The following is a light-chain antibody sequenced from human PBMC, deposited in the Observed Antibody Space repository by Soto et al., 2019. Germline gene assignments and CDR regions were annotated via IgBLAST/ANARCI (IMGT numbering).Light chain of an antibody. Sequence: QSVLTQPASVSGSPGQSITISCTGTSSDVGGYNYVSWYQQHPGKAPKLMIYDVSNRPSGVSNRFSGSKSVNTASLTISGLQPEAEADYYCSSYTTSITYASETGPKVPLL. CDR2: DVS. V-gene: IGLV2-14*01. CDR1: SSDVGGYNY. CDR3: SSYTTSITYA. J-gene: IGLJ1*01.